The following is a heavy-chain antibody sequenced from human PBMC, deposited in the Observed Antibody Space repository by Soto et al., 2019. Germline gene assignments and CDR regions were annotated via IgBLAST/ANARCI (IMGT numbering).Heavy chain of an antibody. V-gene: IGHV1-69*02. CDR2: IIPILGIA. J-gene: IGHJ4*02. CDR3: AATTTVTTEGAY. D-gene: IGHD4-17*01. CDR1: GGTFSSYT. Sequence: QVQLVQSGAEVQKPVSSVKVSCKASGGTFSSYTISWVRQAPGQGLEWMGRIIPILGIANYAQKFQGRVTITADKATSTAYMELSSLRSEDTAVYYCAATTTVTTEGAYWGQGTLVTVSS.